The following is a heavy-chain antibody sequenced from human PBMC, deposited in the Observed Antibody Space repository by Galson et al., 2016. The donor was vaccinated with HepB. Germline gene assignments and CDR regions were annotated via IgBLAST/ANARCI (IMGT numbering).Heavy chain of an antibody. Sequence: SETLSLTCTISGGSISSYYWSWIRQPPGKGLEWIGHIYYSGSTNYNPSLKSRVTISVDTSKNRFSLNLSSVTAADTAVYYCARGGDSSGSKRDPFDYWGQGTLVTVSS. CDR1: GGSISSYY. CDR2: IYYSGST. J-gene: IGHJ4*02. CDR3: ARGGDSSGSKRDPFDY. V-gene: IGHV4-59*01. D-gene: IGHD3-22*01.